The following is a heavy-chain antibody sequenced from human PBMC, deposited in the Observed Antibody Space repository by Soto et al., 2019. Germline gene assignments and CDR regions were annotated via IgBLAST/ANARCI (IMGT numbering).Heavy chain of an antibody. Sequence: ETLSLTCTVSGASISSSSFYCGWIRQPPGKGLESIANIYYDGSTTYNPSLKNRVTISVDASKSQFYLKLRSVTAADTAVYYCARGMAEEQIFYYFDYWGQGALVTVSS. D-gene: IGHD3-9*01. CDR2: IYYDGST. V-gene: IGHV4-39*07. CDR3: ARGMAEEQIFYYFDY. J-gene: IGHJ4*02. CDR1: GASISSSSFY.